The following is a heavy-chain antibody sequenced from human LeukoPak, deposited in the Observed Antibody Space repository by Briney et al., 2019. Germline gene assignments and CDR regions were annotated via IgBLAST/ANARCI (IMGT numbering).Heavy chain of an antibody. J-gene: IGHJ6*03. CDR2: IYVTGT. CDR1: GGSIGTYY. CDR3: ARHIGGGIEDMDV. Sequence: SETLSLTCTVSGGSIGTYYWSWVRQSPGTGLEWIGYIYVTGTRYNPYLQSRVTISVDRSRNQFFLKMTSVTAADTAVYYCARHIGGGIEDMDVWGRGTKVTVSS. D-gene: IGHD3-16*02. V-gene: IGHV4-59*08.